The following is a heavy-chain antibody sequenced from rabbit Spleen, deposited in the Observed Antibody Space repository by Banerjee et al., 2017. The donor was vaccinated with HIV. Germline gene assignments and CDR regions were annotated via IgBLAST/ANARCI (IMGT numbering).Heavy chain of an antibody. CDR3: ARDAGTSFSTYGMDL. J-gene: IGHJ3*01. CDR2: IYAGSSGST. CDR1: GFPFSNKAV. D-gene: IGHD8-1*01. V-gene: IGHV1S45*01. Sequence: QEQLEESGGGLVKPEGSLTLTCKASGFPFSNKAVMCWVRQAPGKGLEWIACIYAGSSGSTYSATWAKGRFTISKTSSTTVTLQMTSLTAADTATYFCARDAGTSFSTYGMDLWGQGTLVTVS.